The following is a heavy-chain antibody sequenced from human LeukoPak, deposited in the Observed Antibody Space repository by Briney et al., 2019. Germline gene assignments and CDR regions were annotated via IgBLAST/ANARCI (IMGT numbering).Heavy chain of an antibody. CDR3: ARILEMATINDY. CDR2: ISAYNGNT. J-gene: IGHJ4*02. Sequence: ASVKVSCKASGYTFTSYGISWVRLAPGQGREWMGWISAYNGNTNYAQKLQGRVTMTTDTSTSTAYMELRSLRSDDTAVYYCARILEMATINDYWGQGTLVTVSS. D-gene: IGHD5-24*01. V-gene: IGHV1-18*01. CDR1: GYTFTSYG.